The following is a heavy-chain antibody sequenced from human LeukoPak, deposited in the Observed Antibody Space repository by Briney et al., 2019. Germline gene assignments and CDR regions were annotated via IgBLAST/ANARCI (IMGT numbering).Heavy chain of an antibody. Sequence: SVKVSCKASGGTFSSNGVTWVRQAPGQGLEWMGGIIPMSSTTKYAQKIQGRLTMTTDTSTSTAYMELRSLRSDDTAVYYCAREGYCSGGSCHSGIIDFWGQGTLVTVSS. J-gene: IGHJ4*02. V-gene: IGHV1-69*05. CDR3: AREGYCSGGSCHSGIIDF. CDR2: IIPMSSTT. D-gene: IGHD2-15*01. CDR1: GGTFSSNG.